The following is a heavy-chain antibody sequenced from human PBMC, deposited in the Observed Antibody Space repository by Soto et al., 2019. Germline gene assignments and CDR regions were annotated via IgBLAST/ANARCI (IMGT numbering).Heavy chain of an antibody. V-gene: IGHV4-59*01. D-gene: IGHD3-10*01. Sequence: SETLSLTCSVSGGSISPYSWSWIRQPPGKGLEWVGYVYYSGSTTYNPSLKSRVTISVDTSKNQFSLRLTSVTAADTAVYYCVRSNYYGSGDYWGQGTLVTVSS. CDR2: VYYSGST. CDR1: GGSISPYS. J-gene: IGHJ4*02. CDR3: VRSNYYGSGDY.